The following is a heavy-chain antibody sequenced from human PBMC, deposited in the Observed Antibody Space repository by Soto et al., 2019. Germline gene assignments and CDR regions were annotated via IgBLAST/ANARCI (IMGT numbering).Heavy chain of an antibody. CDR2: IIPIFGTA. V-gene: IGHV1-69*13. Sequence: RASVKVSCKASGGTFSSYAISWVRQAPGQGLEWMGGIIPIFGTANYAQKFQGRVTITADESTSTAYMELSSLRSEDTAVYYCARPRRDGYNYLYYFDYWGQGNLVTVSS. CDR3: ARPRRDGYNYLYYFDY. J-gene: IGHJ4*02. D-gene: IGHD5-12*01. CDR1: GGTFSSYA.